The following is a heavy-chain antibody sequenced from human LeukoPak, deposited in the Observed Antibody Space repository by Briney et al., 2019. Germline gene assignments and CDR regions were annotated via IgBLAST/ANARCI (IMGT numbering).Heavy chain of an antibody. J-gene: IGHJ6*03. Sequence: SSETLSLTCAVSGGSISSNSYYWGWIRQPPGKGLEWIGRVYYSGGTYYNPSLKSRVTISVDTSKNQFSPKLSSVTAADTAVYYCASVRRGFGESSKYYSYYYMDVWGNGTTVPIS. V-gene: IGHV4-39*01. CDR1: GGSISSNSYY. D-gene: IGHD3-10*01. CDR3: ASVRRGFGESSKYYSYYYMDV. CDR2: VYYSGGT.